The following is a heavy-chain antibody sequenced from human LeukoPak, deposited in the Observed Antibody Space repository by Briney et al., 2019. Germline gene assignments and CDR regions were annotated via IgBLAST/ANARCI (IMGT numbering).Heavy chain of an antibody. CDR1: GGSISSYY. Sequence: PSETLSLTCTVSGGSISSYYWSWIRQPPGKGLEWIGYIYYSGSTNYNPSLKSRVTISVDTSRNQFSLKLSSVTAADTAVYYCARGGTVRNSMDVWGQGTTVTVSS. D-gene: IGHD1-26*01. V-gene: IGHV4-59*01. J-gene: IGHJ6*02. CDR3: ARGGTVRNSMDV. CDR2: IYYSGST.